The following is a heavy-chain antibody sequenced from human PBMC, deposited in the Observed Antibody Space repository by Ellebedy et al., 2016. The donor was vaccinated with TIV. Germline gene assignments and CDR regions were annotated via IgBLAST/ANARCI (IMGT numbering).Heavy chain of an antibody. J-gene: IGHJ5*02. V-gene: IGHV4-59*11. CDR2: MYYTGSS. Sequence: MPSETLSLTCTVSGGSITDHYWSWIRQAPGTGLEWFGYMYYTGSSVYNPSLNSRVTISLEMSKSQFSLRLSSVTAADTAVYYCASGGHYWGSWGQGTLVTVSS. CDR3: ASGGHYWGS. D-gene: IGHD3-22*01. CDR1: GGSITDHY.